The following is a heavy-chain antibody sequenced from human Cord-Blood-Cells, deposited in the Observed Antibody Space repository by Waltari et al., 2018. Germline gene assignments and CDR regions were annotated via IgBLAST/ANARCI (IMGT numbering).Heavy chain of an antibody. CDR2: NIPSFGTA. CDR1: GGTFSSYA. Sequence: QVQLVQSGAEVKKPGSSVKVSCKASGGTFSSYALSWVRQAPGQGIEWMGGNIPSFGTANYAQKFQGIVTITADESTSTAYMELGSLRSEDTDVYYCARSWNDNWFDPWGQGTLVTVSS. CDR3: ARSWNDNWFDP. J-gene: IGHJ5*02. D-gene: IGHD1-1*01. V-gene: IGHV1-69*01.